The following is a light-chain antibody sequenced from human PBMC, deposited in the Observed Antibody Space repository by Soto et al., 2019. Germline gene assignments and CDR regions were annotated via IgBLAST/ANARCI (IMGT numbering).Light chain of an antibody. CDR3: QQYGSSPRT. J-gene: IGKJ1*01. CDR1: QSISRY. V-gene: IGKV3-20*01. CDR2: GAS. Sequence: ILFSASPGPLSFSPGEKNTLSCRASQSISRYLAWYQQKPGQGPRLLIYGASSRATGTPDRFSGSGSGTDFTLTINRLEPEDFAVYYCQQYGSSPRTFGQGTKVDIK.